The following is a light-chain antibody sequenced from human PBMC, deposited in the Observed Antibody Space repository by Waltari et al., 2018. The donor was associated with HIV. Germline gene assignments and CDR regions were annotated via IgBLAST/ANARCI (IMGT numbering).Light chain of an antibody. Sequence: QSVLTQPPSASGTPGQRVTISCSGSSSNIGSYYVYWYQQLPGTAPKLLIYSNTQRPSGVPDRFSGSKSGTSASLAISGLRSEDEADYYCAVWTDSLVIFGGGTKLSVL. CDR2: SNT. V-gene: IGLV1-47*02. CDR3: AVWTDSLVI. CDR1: SSNIGSYY. J-gene: IGLJ2*01.